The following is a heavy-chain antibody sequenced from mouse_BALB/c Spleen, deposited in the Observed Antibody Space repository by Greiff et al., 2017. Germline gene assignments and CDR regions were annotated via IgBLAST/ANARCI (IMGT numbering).Heavy chain of an antibody. CDR3: ARHGLYYYGSSYVAMDD. J-gene: IGHJ4*01. D-gene: IGHD1-1*01. V-gene: IGHV5-12-2*01. CDR1: GFTFSSYT. Sequence: DVKVEESGGGLVQPGGSLKLSCAASGFTFSSYTMSWVRQTPEKRLEWVAYISNGGGSTYYPETVKGRFTISRDNAKNTLYLQMSSLKSEDTAMYYCARHGLYYYGSSYVAMDDWGQGTSVTVSS. CDR2: ISNGGGST.